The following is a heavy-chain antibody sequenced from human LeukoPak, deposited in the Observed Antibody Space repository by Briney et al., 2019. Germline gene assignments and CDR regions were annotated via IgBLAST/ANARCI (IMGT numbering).Heavy chain of an antibody. V-gene: IGHV5-51*01. D-gene: IGHD1/OR15-1a*01. CDR3: ARDRGTNFLDY. Sequence: GEALKISFKGSGYRFTNYYIAWGRPMPGKGVEGMGIIHPGYSEARYRPSFQGQVTMSVDKSITTAYLQWNNLKPSDTATYYCARDRGTNFLDYWGQGTPVTV. CDR2: IHPGYSEA. J-gene: IGHJ4*02. CDR1: GYRFTNYY.